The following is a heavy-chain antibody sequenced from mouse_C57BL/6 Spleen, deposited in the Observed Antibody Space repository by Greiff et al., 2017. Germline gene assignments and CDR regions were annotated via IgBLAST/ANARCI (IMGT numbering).Heavy chain of an antibody. CDR2: IDPSDSYT. D-gene: IGHD1-1*01. CDR3: ARNYGGKNAMDY. Sequence: VQLQQPGAELVRPGTSVKLSCKASGYTFTSYWMHWVKQRPGQGLEWIGVIDPSDSYTNYNQKFKGKATLTVDTSSSTAYMQLSSLTSEDSAVYYCARNYGGKNAMDYWGQGTSVTVSS. V-gene: IGHV1-59*01. J-gene: IGHJ4*01. CDR1: GYTFTSYW.